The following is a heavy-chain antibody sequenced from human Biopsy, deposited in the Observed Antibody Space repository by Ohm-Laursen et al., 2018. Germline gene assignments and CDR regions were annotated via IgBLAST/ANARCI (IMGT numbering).Heavy chain of an antibody. CDR1: GGSVSSNVHY. CDR2: VFHSGIT. J-gene: IGHJ4*02. D-gene: IGHD5-24*01. CDR3: ARHDGNGPFALDS. Sequence: SETLSLTCTVSGGSVSSNVHYWAWIRQPPGKGLECIGTVFHSGITFYNPSLKSRVTISIDTSKNQFSLNLSSVTAADTAVYYCARHDGNGPFALDSWGQGTLVTVSS. V-gene: IGHV4-39*01.